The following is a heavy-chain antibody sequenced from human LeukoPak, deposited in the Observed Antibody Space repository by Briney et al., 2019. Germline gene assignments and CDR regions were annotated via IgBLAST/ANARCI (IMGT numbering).Heavy chain of an antibody. Sequence: SETLSLTCAVSGYSISSGYYWGWIRQPPGKGLEWIGSIYHRGSTYYNPSLKSRVTISVDTSKNQFSLKLSSVTAADTAVYYCATYLRSGELSPSGDAFDIWGQGTMVTVSS. CDR1: GYSISSGYY. CDR3: ATYLRSGELSPSGDAFDI. D-gene: IGHD3-16*02. J-gene: IGHJ3*02. V-gene: IGHV4-38-2*01. CDR2: IYHRGST.